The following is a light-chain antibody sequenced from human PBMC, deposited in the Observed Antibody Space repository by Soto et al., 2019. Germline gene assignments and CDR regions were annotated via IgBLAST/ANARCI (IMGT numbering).Light chain of an antibody. CDR2: AAS. J-gene: IGKJ1*01. V-gene: IGKV1-39*01. Sequence: DIQMTQSPSSLSASIGDRVTISCRARQVISSSLNWYQHKSGKAPKLLIYAASGLHSGVPSRFSGSGSGTDFTLTISSLQPEDFATYYCQQSYVTPWTFGQGTKVEIK. CDR3: QQSYVTPWT. CDR1: QVISSS.